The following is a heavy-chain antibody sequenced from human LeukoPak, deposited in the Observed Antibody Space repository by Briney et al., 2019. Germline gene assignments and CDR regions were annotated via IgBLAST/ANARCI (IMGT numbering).Heavy chain of an antibody. CDR1: GFTFSRYS. CDR3: ARDNFDSSDYPQTYYYYYMDV. J-gene: IGHJ6*03. Sequence: GGSLRLSCAASGFTFSRYSMNWVRQTPGKGLEWVASISSTSTFIYSADSVKGRFTISRDTAKNSLFLQMNSLRAEDTAIYYCARDNFDSSDYPQTYYYYYMDVWGKGTTVTVSS. D-gene: IGHD3-22*01. CDR2: ISSTSTFI. V-gene: IGHV3-21*01.